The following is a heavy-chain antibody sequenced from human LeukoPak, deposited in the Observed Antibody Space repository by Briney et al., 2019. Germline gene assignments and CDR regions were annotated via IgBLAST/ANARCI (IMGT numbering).Heavy chain of an antibody. CDR2: IRQDGTKK. D-gene: IGHD3-3*01. J-gene: IGHJ4*02. CDR3: AKAGSEYYDFWSGYYYFDY. Sequence: PGGSLRLSCEASGFTLSTYWMSWVRQAPGKGLEWVANIRQDGTKKKYAGSVRGRFTISRDNSKNTLYLQMNSLRAEDTAVYYCAKAGSEYYDFWSGYYYFDYWGKGTLVTVSS. CDR1: GFTLSTYW. V-gene: IGHV3-7*01.